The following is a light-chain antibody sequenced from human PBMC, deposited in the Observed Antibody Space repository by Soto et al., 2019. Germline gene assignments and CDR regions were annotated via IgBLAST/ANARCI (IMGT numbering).Light chain of an antibody. CDR2: AAS. Sequence: EIVLKQSPGTLSFSPGERATLSCRVSQSVSSSYLAWYQQKPGQAPRLLIFAASSRASGIPDRFSGSGSGTDFTLTISRLEPEDFALFYCQYHGSSPITFGQGTRLEIK. J-gene: IGKJ5*01. V-gene: IGKV3-20*01. CDR1: QSVSSSY. CDR3: QYHGSSPIT.